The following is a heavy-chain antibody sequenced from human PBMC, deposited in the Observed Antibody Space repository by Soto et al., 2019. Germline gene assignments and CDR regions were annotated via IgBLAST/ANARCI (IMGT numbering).Heavy chain of an antibody. J-gene: IGHJ4*02. Sequence: PSETLSLTCAVSGGSISSGGYSWSWIRQPPGKVLEWIVYIYHSGSTYYNPSLKNRVTISLDRSIKQFPLKLSSVTSGYTAVYFCARGGVPNLDFWGQGTMVTVSS. CDR3: ARGGVPNLDF. D-gene: IGHD2-2*01. CDR1: GGSISSGGYS. V-gene: IGHV4-30-2*01. CDR2: IYHSGST.